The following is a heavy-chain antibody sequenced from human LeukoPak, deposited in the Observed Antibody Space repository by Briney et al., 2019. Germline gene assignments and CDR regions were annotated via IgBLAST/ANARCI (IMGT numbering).Heavy chain of an antibody. CDR2: MNPNSGNT. V-gene: IGHV1-8*01. CDR1: GYTFTSYD. J-gene: IGHJ6*03. Sequence: PLASVKVSCKASGYTFTSYDINWVRQATGQGLEWMGWMNPNSGNTGYAQKFQGRVTMTRNTSISTAYMELSSLRSEDTAVYYCARSTYYYGSGILPDYYYYYMDVWGKGTTVTISS. D-gene: IGHD3-10*01. CDR3: ARSTYYYGSGILPDYYYYYMDV.